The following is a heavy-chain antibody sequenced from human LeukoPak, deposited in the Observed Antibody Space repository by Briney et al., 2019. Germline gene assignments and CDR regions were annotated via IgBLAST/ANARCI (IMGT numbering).Heavy chain of an antibody. CDR1: GFTFSSYE. V-gene: IGHV3-48*03. CDR3: AREPFDS. J-gene: IGHJ4*02. CDR2: ISSGGSTI. Sequence: GGSLILSCAASGFTFSSYEMSWVRQAPGKGLEWVSYISSGGSTIYQADSVKGRFTISRDNAKNSLYLQMNSLRVEDTAVYYCAREPFDSWGQGTLVTVSS.